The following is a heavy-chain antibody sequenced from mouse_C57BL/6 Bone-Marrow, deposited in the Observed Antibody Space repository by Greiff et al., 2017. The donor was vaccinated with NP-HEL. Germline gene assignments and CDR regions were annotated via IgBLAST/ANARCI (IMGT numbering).Heavy chain of an antibody. CDR3: ARLGYDGYLYFDV. Sequence: EVKLVESGPGLAKPSQTLSLTCSVTGYSITSDYWNWIRKFPGNKLEYMGYISYSGSTYYNLSLKSRISITRDTSKNQYYLQLNSVTTEDTATYYCARLGYDGYLYFDVWGTGTTVTVSS. V-gene: IGHV3-8*01. D-gene: IGHD2-3*01. J-gene: IGHJ1*03. CDR1: GYSITSDY. CDR2: ISYSGST.